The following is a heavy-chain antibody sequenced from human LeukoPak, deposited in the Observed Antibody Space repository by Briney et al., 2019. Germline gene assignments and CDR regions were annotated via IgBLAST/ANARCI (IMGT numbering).Heavy chain of an antibody. V-gene: IGHV3-33*01. CDR1: GFTFSSYG. CDR2: IWYDGSNK. Sequence: GGSLRLSCAASGFTFSSYGMHWVRQAPGKGLEWVAVIWYDGSNKYCADSVKGRFTISRDNSKNTLYLQMNSLRAEDTAVYYCASDPSQDSSGYYGNDYWGQGTLVTVSS. D-gene: IGHD3-22*01. CDR3: ASDPSQDSSGYYGNDY. J-gene: IGHJ4*02.